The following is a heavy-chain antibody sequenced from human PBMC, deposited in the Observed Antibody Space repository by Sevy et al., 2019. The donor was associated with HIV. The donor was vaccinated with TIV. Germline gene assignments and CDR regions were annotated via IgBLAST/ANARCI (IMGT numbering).Heavy chain of an antibody. CDR2: IYTSGST. D-gene: IGHD3-22*01. Sequence: SETLSLTCTVSGGSISSYYWSWIRQPAGKGLEWIRRIYTSGSTNYNPSLKSRVTMSVDTSKNQFSLKLSSVTAADTAVYYCARDGGPYYYDSSGYYYPLDYWGQGTLVTVSS. CDR3: ARDGGPYYYDSSGYYYPLDY. V-gene: IGHV4-4*07. CDR1: GGSISSYY. J-gene: IGHJ4*02.